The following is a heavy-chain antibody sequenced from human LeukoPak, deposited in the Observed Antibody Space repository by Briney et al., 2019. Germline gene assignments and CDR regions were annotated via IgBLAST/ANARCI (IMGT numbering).Heavy chain of an antibody. Sequence: GGSLRLSCSASGFTFSDYPMHWVRQTPGKGLEYVSAISNNGDDTYYADSVKGRFTISRDNSKNTLYLQMSSLRTEDAAVFYCVQVGSNYYLNWGQGTLVIVSS. D-gene: IGHD4-11*01. J-gene: IGHJ4*02. CDR3: VQVGSNYYLN. CDR2: ISNNGDDT. V-gene: IGHV3-64D*06. CDR1: GFTFSDYP.